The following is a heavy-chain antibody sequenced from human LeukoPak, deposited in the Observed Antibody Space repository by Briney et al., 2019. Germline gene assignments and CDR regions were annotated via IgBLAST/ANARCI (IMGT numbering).Heavy chain of an antibody. Sequence: GASVKVSCKASGYTFTSYDINWVRQATGQGLEWMGWMNPNSGNTGYAQKFHDRVTMTRDTSIRTAYMEVSRLRSDDTAVYYCARSPDILTGENFDYWGQGTLVTVSP. D-gene: IGHD3-9*01. CDR2: MNPNSGNT. CDR1: GYTFTSYD. V-gene: IGHV1-8*02. CDR3: ARSPDILTGENFDY. J-gene: IGHJ4*02.